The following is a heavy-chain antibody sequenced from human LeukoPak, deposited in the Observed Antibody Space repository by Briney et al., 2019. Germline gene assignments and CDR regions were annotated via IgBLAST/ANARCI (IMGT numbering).Heavy chain of an antibody. V-gene: IGHV1-2*02. D-gene: IGHD2-15*01. J-gene: IGHJ4*02. CDR3: ARDGGCSGGSCYSGGYGY. CDR2: INPNSGGT. CDR1: GYTFTGYY. Sequence: ASVKVSCKASGYTFTGYYMHWVRQAPGQGFEWMGWINPNSGGTNYAQKFQGRVTMTRDTSISTAYMELSRLRSDDTAVYYCARDGGCSGGSCYSGGYGYWGQGTLVTVSS.